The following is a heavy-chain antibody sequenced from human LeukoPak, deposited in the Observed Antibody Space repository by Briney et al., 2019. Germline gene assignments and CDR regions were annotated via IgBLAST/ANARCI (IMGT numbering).Heavy chain of an antibody. CDR3: ARWSGSYGLNWFDL. CDR1: GGSISSYY. V-gene: IGHV4-59*08. D-gene: IGHD1-26*01. CDR2: TYYSGST. Sequence: SETLSLTCTVSGGSISSYYWSWIRQPPGKGLEWIGYTYYSGSTNYNPSLKSRVTISVDTSKNQFSLKLSSVTAADTAVYYCARWSGSYGLNWFDLWGQGTLVTVSS. J-gene: IGHJ5*02.